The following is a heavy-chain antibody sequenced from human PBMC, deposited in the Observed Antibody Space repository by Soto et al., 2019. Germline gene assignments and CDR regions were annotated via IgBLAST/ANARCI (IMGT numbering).Heavy chain of an antibody. CDR1: GFTVRNNL. CDR2: VYSAGSA. Sequence: EVQLVETGGGLTQPGGSLRLSCAASGFTVRNNLMTWVRQPPGKGLEWVSVVYSAGSAHYADSVKGRFTISRDISKNMLYLQMSSLRAEDTAVYYCASRILVSDAFDIWGQGTLVTVSS. V-gene: IGHV3-53*02. CDR3: ASRILVSDAFDI. D-gene: IGHD3-3*02. J-gene: IGHJ3*02.